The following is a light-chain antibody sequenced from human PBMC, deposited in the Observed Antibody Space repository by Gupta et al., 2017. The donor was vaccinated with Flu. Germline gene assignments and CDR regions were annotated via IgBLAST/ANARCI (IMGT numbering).Light chain of an antibody. V-gene: IGLV2-14*01. J-gene: IGLJ3*02. CDR1: SSDVGGYNY. CDR3: SSYTSSSTLV. Sequence: QSALTQPASVSGSPGQSITISCTGTSSDVGGYNYVSWYQQHPGKAPKLMIYEVSKRPSGVSNRFSGSKSGNTASLTISGLQAEDEADYYCSSYTSSSTLVFGGGTKLTGL. CDR2: EVS.